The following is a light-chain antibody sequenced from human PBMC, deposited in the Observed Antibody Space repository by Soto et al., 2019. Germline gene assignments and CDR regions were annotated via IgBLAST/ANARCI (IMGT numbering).Light chain of an antibody. V-gene: IGKV1-5*01. CDR2: DAS. CDR1: QSVSSW. CDR3: QQYISFPKT. Sequence: DIQVTQSPPTLPAFVGDTVTITCRASQSVSSWLAWYQQKPGTAPNLLIYDASSLASGVPSRFSGSGSGTKFTLTIRSLQPDDFATYYCQQYISFPKTFGQGTKV. J-gene: IGKJ1*01.